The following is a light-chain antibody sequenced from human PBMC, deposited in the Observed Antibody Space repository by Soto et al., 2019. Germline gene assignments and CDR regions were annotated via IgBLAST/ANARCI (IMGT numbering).Light chain of an antibody. CDR2: EVS. CDR3: GSYTSSSTLV. Sequence: QSALTQPASVSGSPGQSITISCTGTSSDVGGYNYVSWYQQHPGKAPQLMIHEVSNRPSGVSNRFSGSKSGNTASLTISGLQAEDEADYYCGSYTSSSTLVFGTGTKLTVL. CDR1: SSDVGGYNY. V-gene: IGLV2-14*01. J-gene: IGLJ1*01.